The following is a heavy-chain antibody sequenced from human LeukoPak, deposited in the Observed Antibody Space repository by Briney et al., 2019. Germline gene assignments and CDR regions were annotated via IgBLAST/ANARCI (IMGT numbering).Heavy chain of an antibody. V-gene: IGHV4-31*03. Sequence: PSETLSLTCTVSGDSITSGACFWNWIRQQPGKGLEWIGYIYYTRSTNYNPSLESRVTILLDTSKNEFSLRLSSVTAADTAVYYCARGYYFDSGSFFEDWGQGTLVTVFS. CDR2: IYYTRST. D-gene: IGHD3-10*01. J-gene: IGHJ4*02. CDR3: ARGYYFDSGSFFED. CDR1: GDSITSGACF.